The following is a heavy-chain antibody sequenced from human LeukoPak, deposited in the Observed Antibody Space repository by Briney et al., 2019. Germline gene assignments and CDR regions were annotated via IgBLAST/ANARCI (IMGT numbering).Heavy chain of an antibody. D-gene: IGHD2-2*01. Sequence: ASVKVSCKASGGTFSSYAISWVRQAPGQGLEWMGGIIPIFGTANYAQKFQGRVTITADESMSTAYMELSSLRSEDTAVYYCARHCSSTSCYGIRYFQHWGQGTLVTVSS. CDR2: IIPIFGTA. CDR1: GGTFSSYA. V-gene: IGHV1-69*01. J-gene: IGHJ1*01. CDR3: ARHCSSTSCYGIRYFQH.